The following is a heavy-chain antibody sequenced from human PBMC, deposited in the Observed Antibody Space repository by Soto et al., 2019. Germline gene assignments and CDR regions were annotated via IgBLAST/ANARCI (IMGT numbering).Heavy chain of an antibody. Sequence: ASVKVSCKASGGTFSSYAISWVRQAPGQGLEWMGGIIPIFGTANYAQKFQGRVTITADESTSTAYMELSSLRSEDTAVYYCARWVDSGSWSNRFDPWGQGTLVTVSS. CDR3: ARWVDSGSWSNRFDP. J-gene: IGHJ5*02. CDR2: IIPIFGTA. CDR1: GGTFSSYA. V-gene: IGHV1-69*13. D-gene: IGHD1-26*01.